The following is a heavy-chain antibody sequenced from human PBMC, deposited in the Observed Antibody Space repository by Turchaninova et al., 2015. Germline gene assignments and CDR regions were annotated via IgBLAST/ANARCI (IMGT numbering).Heavy chain of an antibody. D-gene: IGHD3-10*01. J-gene: IGHJ6*02. CDR3: AKDRGGSGAMDV. Sequence: QGHLVESGGGVVQPGRSLRVSCAASGFTFSQYVIHWVRQAPGKELDWVAVMSYDERNKDYADSVKGRFTLSRDNSKNMLHRQMNSMRVEDTAVYYCAKDRGGSGAMDVWGRGTTVTVSS. CDR1: GFTFSQYV. CDR2: MSYDERNK. V-gene: IGHV3-30*18.